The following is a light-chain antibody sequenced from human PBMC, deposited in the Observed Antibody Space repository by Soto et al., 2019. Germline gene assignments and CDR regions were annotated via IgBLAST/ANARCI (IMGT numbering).Light chain of an antibody. Sequence: QSVLTQPPSASESPGQSVAISCTGTSSDVGGYNYVSWYQQYPGKAPKLMIYDVAKRPSGVPDRFSGSKSGNTASLTVSGLQAEDEADYYCSSYAGTHVVFGTGTKVTVL. CDR3: SSYAGTHVV. CDR2: DVA. CDR1: SSDVGGYNY. J-gene: IGLJ1*01. V-gene: IGLV2-8*01.